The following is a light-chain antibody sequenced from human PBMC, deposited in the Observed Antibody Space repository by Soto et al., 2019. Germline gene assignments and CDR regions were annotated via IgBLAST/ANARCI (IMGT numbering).Light chain of an antibody. CDR2: AAY. V-gene: IGKV1-39*01. J-gene: IGKJ1*01. CDR1: RSISSH. Sequence: DIQMTQSPSSLSASVGDRVTITCRASRSISSHLNWYQQKPGKAPNLLIYAAYSLQGGVPSRFSGSGSGTDFTLTISSLQPEDFATDYCQQSYITPPTFGQGTKVEIK. CDR3: QQSYITPPT.